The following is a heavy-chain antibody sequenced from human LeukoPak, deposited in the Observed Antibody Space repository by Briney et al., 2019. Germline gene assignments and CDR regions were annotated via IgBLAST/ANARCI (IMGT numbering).Heavy chain of an antibody. CDR1: GGSIRSYH. V-gene: IGHV4-59*01. Sequence: SETLSLTCTVSGGSIRSYHWSWIRQSPGKGLEWIGCFYDSGSTNYNPSLKSRVTTSVDTSKNEFSLRLNSVTAADTAVYYCASTQQWLAFDFWGQGILVTVSS. CDR2: FYDSGST. CDR3: ASTQQWLAFDF. D-gene: IGHD6-19*01. J-gene: IGHJ4*02.